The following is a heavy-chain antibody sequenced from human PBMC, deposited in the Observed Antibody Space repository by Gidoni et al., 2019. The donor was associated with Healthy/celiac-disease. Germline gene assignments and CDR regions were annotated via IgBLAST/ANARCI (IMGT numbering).Heavy chain of an antibody. CDR1: GGTFSSYA. V-gene: IGHV1-69*17. J-gene: IGHJ6*02. D-gene: IGHD6-6*01. CDR3: ARGGRREYSSSSRYYYYYGMDV. CDR2: IIPIFGIA. Sequence: QVQLVQSGAEVKKPGSSVKVSCKASGGTFSSYAISWVRQAPGQGLEWMGGIIPIFGIANYAQKFQGRVTITADKSTSTAYMELSSRRSEDTAVYYCARGGRREYSSSSRYYYYYGMDVWGQGTTVTVSS.